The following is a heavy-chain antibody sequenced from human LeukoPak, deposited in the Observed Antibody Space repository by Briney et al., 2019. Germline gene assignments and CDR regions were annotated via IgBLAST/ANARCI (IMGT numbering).Heavy chain of an antibody. D-gene: IGHD3-9*01. Sequence: GGSLRLSCAASGFTFSSYTMNWVRQAPGKGLEWVSVIYRGGSTYYADSVKGRFTISRDNSKNTLSLQMNSLRAVDTAVYYCARTTKEFDILTGYYFGYWGQGTLVTVSS. CDR3: ARTTKEFDILTGYYFGY. V-gene: IGHV3-53*01. CDR1: GFTFSSYT. J-gene: IGHJ4*02. CDR2: IYRGGST.